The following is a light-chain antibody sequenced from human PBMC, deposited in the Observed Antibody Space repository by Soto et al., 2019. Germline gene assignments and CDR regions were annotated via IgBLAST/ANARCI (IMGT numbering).Light chain of an antibody. CDR1: QSINTR. V-gene: IGKV1-5*01. CDR3: QQYDSYSWT. J-gene: IGKJ1*01. Sequence: DIQMTQSPSTVSASVGDTVTITCRASQSINTRLAWYQQKAGKAPKVLIYDAYRLESGVPSRFSGSGSGTEFSLTISRLQPDDFASYYCQQYDSYSWTFGQGTKVEI. CDR2: DAY.